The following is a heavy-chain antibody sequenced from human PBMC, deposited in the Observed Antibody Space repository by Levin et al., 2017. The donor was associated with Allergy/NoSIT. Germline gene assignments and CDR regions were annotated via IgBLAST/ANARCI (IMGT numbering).Heavy chain of an antibody. Sequence: RPGGSLRLSCAASGFTFDDYGMSWVRQAPGKGLEWVSGINWNGGSTGYADSVKGRFTISRDNAKNSLYLQMNSLRAEDTALYYCARGLYYSVDIVATEHFDYWGQGTLVTVSS. CDR2: INWNGGST. J-gene: IGHJ4*02. CDR3: ARGLYYSVDIVATEHFDY. CDR1: GFTFDDYG. D-gene: IGHD5-12*01. V-gene: IGHV3-20*04.